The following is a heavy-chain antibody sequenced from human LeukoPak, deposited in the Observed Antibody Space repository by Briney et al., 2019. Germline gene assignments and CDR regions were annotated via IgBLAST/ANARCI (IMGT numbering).Heavy chain of an antibody. V-gene: IGHV3-9*01. J-gene: IGHJ3*02. CDR3: AKDIAPESPDAFDI. CDR2: ISWNSGSI. CDR1: GFTFDDYA. D-gene: IGHD1-14*01. Sequence: PGGPLRLSCAASGFTFDDYAMHWVRQAPGKGLEWVSGISWNSGSIGYADSVKGRFTISRDNAKNSLYLQMNSLRAEDTALYYCAKDIAPESPDAFDIWGQGKMVTVS.